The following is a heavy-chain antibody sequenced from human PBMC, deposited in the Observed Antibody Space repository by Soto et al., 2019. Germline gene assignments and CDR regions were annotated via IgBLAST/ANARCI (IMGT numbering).Heavy chain of an antibody. CDR2: INHSGST. J-gene: IGHJ5*02. CDR1: GGSFSGYY. CDR3: ARAGPIIAAAQSNWFDP. D-gene: IGHD6-13*01. V-gene: IGHV4-34*01. Sequence: QVQLQQWGAGLLKPSETLSLTCAVYGGSFSGYYWSWIRQPPGKGLEWIGEINHSGSTNYNPSLKSRVTISVDTSKNQFSLKLSSVTAADTAVYYCARAGPIIAAAQSNWFDPWGQGTLVTVSS.